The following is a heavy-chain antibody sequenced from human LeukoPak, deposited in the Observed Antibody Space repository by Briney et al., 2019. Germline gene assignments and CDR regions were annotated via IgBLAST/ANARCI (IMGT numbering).Heavy chain of an antibody. J-gene: IGHJ4*02. CDR2: ISGSGGST. CDR1: GFTFSNSA. Sequence: GGSLRLSCAASGFTFSNSAMNWVRQAPGKGLEWVSAISGSGGSTYYANSVKGRFTISRDNSRNTLYLQMNSLRAEDTAVYYCARVTYGDYGIDYWGQGTLVTVSS. V-gene: IGHV3-23*01. D-gene: IGHD4-17*01. CDR3: ARVTYGDYGIDY.